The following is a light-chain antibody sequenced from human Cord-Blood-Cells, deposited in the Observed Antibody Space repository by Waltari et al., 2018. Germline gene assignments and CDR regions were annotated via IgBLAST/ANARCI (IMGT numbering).Light chain of an antibody. CDR3: QQYNNWPPT. J-gene: IGKJ1*01. CDR1: QSGSSH. Sequence: EIVMTQSPATLSVSPGERATLSCRASQSGSSHLSWYQQKPGQAPRLLIYGACTRTTVIPTMFSGSGSGTAFTLTISILQSEDFAFDYCQQYNNWPPTFGQGTNVESK. CDR2: GAC. V-gene: IGKV3-15*01.